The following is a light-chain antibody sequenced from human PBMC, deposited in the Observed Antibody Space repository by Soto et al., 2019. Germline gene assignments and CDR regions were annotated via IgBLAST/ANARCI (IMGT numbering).Light chain of an antibody. Sequence: HLSHSTSALSAVVGDRVTLHFRASQSISRQLTWYQQKPGKAPKLLIYAASSLQSGVPSRFSGSGSGTDFTLTISSLQPEDFATYYCQQSFSTPPTFGQGTKVDIK. CDR3: QQSFSTPPT. J-gene: IGKJ1*01. CDR2: AAS. V-gene: IGKV1-39*01. CDR1: QSISRQ.